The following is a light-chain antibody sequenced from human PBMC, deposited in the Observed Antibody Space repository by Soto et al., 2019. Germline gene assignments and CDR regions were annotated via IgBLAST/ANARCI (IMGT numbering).Light chain of an antibody. CDR2: LGS. J-gene: IGKJ1*01. Sequence: DIVMTQSPLCLHVTPGEPASLSCSSSQSLLHSNGYNYLDWYLQKPGQSPQLLIYLGSNRASGVPDRFSGSGSGTDFTLKISRVEAEDVGVYYCMQALQTRWTFGKGTRWIT. V-gene: IGKV2-28*01. CDR3: MQALQTRWT. CDR1: QSLLHSNGYNY.